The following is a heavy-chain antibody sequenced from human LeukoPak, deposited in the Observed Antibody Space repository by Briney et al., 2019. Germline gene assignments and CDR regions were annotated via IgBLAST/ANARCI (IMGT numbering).Heavy chain of an antibody. Sequence: ASVKVSCKASGYTXTGYYMHWVRQAPGQGLEWMGIINPSGGSTTYAQMFQGRVTMTRDTSTRTVYMELSSLRSEDTAAYYCAREGEVIVTDNLFYWGQGTLVTVSS. CDR1: GYTXTGYY. V-gene: IGHV1-46*01. CDR3: AREGEVIVTDNLFY. J-gene: IGHJ4*02. CDR2: INPSGGST. D-gene: IGHD2-21*01.